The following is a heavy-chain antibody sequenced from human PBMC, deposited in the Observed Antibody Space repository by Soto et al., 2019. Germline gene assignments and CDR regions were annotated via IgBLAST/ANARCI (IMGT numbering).Heavy chain of an antibody. CDR3: THTLSATPGFDP. V-gene: IGHV3-7*01. CDR2: IKQDGSEK. J-gene: IGHJ5*02. CDR1: GFTFSSFW. Sequence: EVRLVESGGDLVQPGGSLRLSCAASGFTFSSFWMSWVRQTPGKGLEWVANIKQDGSEKYYADSVKGRFAISRDNAKNSLYLQMNSLRAEDTAVYYCTHTLSATPGFDPWGQGTLVTVSS. D-gene: IGHD2-15*01.